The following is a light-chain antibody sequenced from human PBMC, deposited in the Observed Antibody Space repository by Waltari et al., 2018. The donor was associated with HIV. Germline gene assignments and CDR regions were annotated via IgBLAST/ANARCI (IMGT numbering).Light chain of an antibody. Sequence: QSALTQPASVSGSPGQSITISCTGTSSDVGAYNYVSWYQQHPGKAPKLMIYDVTKRPSGVSNRFSGSKSANTASLTISGLQAEYEADYYCCSYAGSSTYVFGSGTKVTVL. J-gene: IGLJ1*01. CDR3: CSYAGSSTYV. CDR1: SSDVGAYNY. CDR2: DVT. V-gene: IGLV2-23*02.